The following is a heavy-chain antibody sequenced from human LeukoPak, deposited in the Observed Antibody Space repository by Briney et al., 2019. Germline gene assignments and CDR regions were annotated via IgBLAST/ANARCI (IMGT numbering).Heavy chain of an antibody. J-gene: IGHJ4*02. CDR3: VKDGQCRDSICATKIVVAGYLDH. V-gene: IGHV3-23*01. CDR1: GFSFSIYS. CDR2: IRAEGAPT. Sequence: PGGSLRLSCRASGFSFSIYSMNWVRQPPGKGLEWVSVIRAEGAPTYYADSVKGRFTISRDNSKNMLYLQMNSLRAEDTATYYCVKDGQCRDSICATKIVVAGYLDHWGQGTQVTVSA. D-gene: IGHD6-19*01.